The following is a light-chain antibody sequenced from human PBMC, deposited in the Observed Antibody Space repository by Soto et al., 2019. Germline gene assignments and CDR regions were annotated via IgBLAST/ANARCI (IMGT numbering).Light chain of an antibody. J-gene: IGKJ3*01. CDR1: QSVSSY. CDR3: QQRSNWPPLFT. CDR2: DAS. Sequence: EIVLTQSPATLSLSPGERATLSCRASQSVSSYLAWYQQKPGQAPRLLIYDASNWATGIPARFSGSGSGTDFTLTISSLEPEDVAVYYCQQRSNWPPLFTFGPGTKVDIK. V-gene: IGKV3-11*01.